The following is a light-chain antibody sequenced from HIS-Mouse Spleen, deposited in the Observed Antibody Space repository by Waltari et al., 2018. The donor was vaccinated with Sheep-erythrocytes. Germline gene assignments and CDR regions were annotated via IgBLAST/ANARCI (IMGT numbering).Light chain of an antibody. Sequence: QSARTQPASVSGSPGQSITIPCTGTSSDVGSYNFVSWYQQHPGKAPKLMIYEGSKRPSGVSNRFSGSKSGNTASLTISGLQSEDEADYYCAAWDDSLNGYVFGTGTKVTVL. J-gene: IGLJ1*01. V-gene: IGLV2-23*01. CDR3: AAWDDSLNGYV. CDR2: EGS. CDR1: SSDVGSYNF.